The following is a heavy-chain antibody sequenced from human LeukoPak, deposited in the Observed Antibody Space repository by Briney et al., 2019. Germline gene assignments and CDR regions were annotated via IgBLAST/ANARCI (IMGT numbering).Heavy chain of an antibody. CDR2: ISAYNGNT. J-gene: IGHJ6*02. CDR3: ARGPYFDSKGFYYYYYGMDV. V-gene: IGHV1-18*01. CDR1: GYTFTSYG. D-gene: IGHD3-9*01. Sequence: GASVKVSCKASGYTFTSYGISWVRQAPGQGLEWMGWISAYNGNTNYAQKLQGRVTMTTDTSTSTAYMELRSLRPDDTAVYYRARGPYFDSKGFYYYYYGMDVWGQGTTVTISS.